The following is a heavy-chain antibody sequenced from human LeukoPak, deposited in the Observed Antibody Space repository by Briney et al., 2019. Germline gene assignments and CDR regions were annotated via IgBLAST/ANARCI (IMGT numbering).Heavy chain of an antibody. V-gene: IGHV4-4*07. D-gene: IGHD2-2*01. Sequence: PSETLSLTCTVSGGSISSYYWSWIRQPAGKGLEWIGRIYTSGSTNYNPSLKSRVTMSVDTSKNQFSLKLSSVTAAETAVYYCARAADGYCSSTSCYGSWFDPWGQGTLVTVSS. CDR1: GGSISSYY. CDR2: IYTSGST. CDR3: ARAADGYCSSTSCYGSWFDP. J-gene: IGHJ5*02.